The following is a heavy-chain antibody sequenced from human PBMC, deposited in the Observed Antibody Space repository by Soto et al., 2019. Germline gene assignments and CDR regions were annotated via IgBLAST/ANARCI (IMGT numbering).Heavy chain of an antibody. V-gene: IGHV3-48*01. Sequence: GGSLRLSCAASGFTFSSYSMNWVRQAPGKGLEWVSYISSSSSTIYYADSVKGRFTISRDNAKNSLYLQMNSLRAEDTAVYYCARVRYCSSTSCYFYFDYWGQGTLVTVSS. CDR3: ARVRYCSSTSCYFYFDY. CDR1: GFTFSSYS. D-gene: IGHD2-2*01. J-gene: IGHJ4*02. CDR2: ISSSSSTI.